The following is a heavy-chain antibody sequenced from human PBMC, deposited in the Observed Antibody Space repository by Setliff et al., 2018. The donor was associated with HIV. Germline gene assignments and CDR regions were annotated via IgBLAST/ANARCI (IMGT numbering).Heavy chain of an antibody. CDR3: ARLGDDNSGYYQF. V-gene: IGHV5-51*01. Sequence: PGESLKISCQGSAYSFTTYWLGWVRQMPGKGLEWMGIIYPGDSDTRYSPSFQGQVTISADKSISTAYLQWSSLKASDTAIYYCARLGDDNSGYYQFWGQGTLVTVSS. CDR2: IYPGDSDT. J-gene: IGHJ4*02. D-gene: IGHD3-22*01. CDR1: AYSFTTYW.